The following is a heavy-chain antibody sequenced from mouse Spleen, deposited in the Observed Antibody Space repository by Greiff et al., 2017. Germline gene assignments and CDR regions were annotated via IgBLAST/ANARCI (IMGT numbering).Heavy chain of an antibody. J-gene: IGHJ3*01. V-gene: IGHV1S81*02. CDR3: AREGNYAWFAY. Sequence: VQLQQSGAELVKPGASVKLSCKASGYTFTSYWMHWVKQRPGQGLEWIGEINPSNGRTNYNEKFKSKATLTVDKSSSTAYMQLSSLTSEDSAVYYCAREGNYAWFAYWGQGTLVTVSA. D-gene: IGHD2-1*01. CDR2: INPSNGRT. CDR1: GYTFTSYW.